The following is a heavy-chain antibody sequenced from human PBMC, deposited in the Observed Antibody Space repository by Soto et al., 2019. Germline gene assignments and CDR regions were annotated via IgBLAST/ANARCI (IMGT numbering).Heavy chain of an antibody. Sequence: QVQVVQSGAEVKKPGSSVRVSCQASGGTFSNTAFIWVRQAPGQGLEWMGGIIPIFGVPNYAQKFQGRLIITADDSANEAYMELNTLTSEDTDIYFCATPAEPLDTAMLKGLAHWGQGTLVTVSS. CDR1: GGTFSNTA. J-gene: IGHJ4*02. V-gene: IGHV1-69*01. CDR2: IIPIFGVP. CDR3: ATPAEPLDTAMLKGLAH. D-gene: IGHD5-18*01.